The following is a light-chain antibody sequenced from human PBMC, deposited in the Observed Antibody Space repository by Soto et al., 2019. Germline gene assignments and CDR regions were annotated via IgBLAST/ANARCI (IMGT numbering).Light chain of an antibody. CDR2: GAS. V-gene: IGKV3-20*01. J-gene: IGKJ2*02. CDR1: QSVANSY. Sequence: EIVLTQSPGTLSLSPGEGATLSCRASQSVANSYLAWYQQTPGQAPRLIIYGASNMATGTPDRFSGGGYGTPFTLTISRLEPEEIAVYYCQKYGSSSCTLGQGTKLKIK. CDR3: QKYGSSSCT.